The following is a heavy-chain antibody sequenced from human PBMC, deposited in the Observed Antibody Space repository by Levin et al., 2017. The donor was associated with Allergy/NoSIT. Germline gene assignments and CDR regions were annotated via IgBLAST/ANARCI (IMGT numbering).Heavy chain of an antibody. Sequence: GESLKISCAASGFTFSSYGMHWVRQAPGKGLEWVAVISYDGSNKYYADSVKGRFTISRDNSKNTLYLQMNSLRAEDTAVYYCAKDSIGYSYGTPPSYGMDVWGQGTTVTVSS. CDR2: ISYDGSNK. V-gene: IGHV3-30*18. J-gene: IGHJ6*02. CDR3: AKDSIGYSYGTPPSYGMDV. D-gene: IGHD5-18*01. CDR1: GFTFSSYG.